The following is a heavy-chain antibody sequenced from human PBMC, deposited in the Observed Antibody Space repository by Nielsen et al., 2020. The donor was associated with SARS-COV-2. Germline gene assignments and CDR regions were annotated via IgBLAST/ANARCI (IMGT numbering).Heavy chain of an antibody. CDR3: ARRNLGGWYDWGDYFDY. J-gene: IGHJ4*02. Sequence: SETLSLTCTVSGGSISSSSYYWGWIRQPPGKGLEWIGSIYYSGSTYYNPSLKSRVTISVDTSKNQFSLKLSSVTAADTAVYYCARRNLGGWYDWGDYFDYWGQGTLVTVSS. CDR1: GGSISSSSYY. D-gene: IGHD6-19*01. V-gene: IGHV4-39*01. CDR2: IYYSGST.